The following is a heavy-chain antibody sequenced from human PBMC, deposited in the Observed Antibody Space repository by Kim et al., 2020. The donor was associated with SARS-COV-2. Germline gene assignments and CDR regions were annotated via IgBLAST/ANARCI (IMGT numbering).Heavy chain of an antibody. CDR2: ISYDGSNK. CDR3: ARDIVGATNY. V-gene: IGHV3-30*04. CDR1: GFTFSSYA. J-gene: IGHJ4*02. D-gene: IGHD1-26*01. Sequence: GGSLRLSCAASGFTFSSYAMHWVRQAPGKGLEWVAVISYDGSNKYYADSVKGRFTISRDNSKNTLYLQMNSLRAEDTAVYYCARDIVGATNYWGQGTLVTVSS.